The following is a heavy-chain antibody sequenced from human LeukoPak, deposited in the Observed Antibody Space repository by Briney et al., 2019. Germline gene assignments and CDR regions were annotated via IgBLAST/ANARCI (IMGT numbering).Heavy chain of an antibody. CDR1: GFTFSSYW. Sequence: GGSLRLSCAASGFTFSSYWMSWVRQAPGKGLEWVANIKQDGSEKYYVDSVKGRFTISRDNAKNSLYLQMNSLRAEDTAVYYCAKTYYYHSSGSYFFDYWGQGTLVTVSS. J-gene: IGHJ4*02. V-gene: IGHV3-7*03. CDR3: AKTYYYHSSGSYFFDY. CDR2: IKQDGSEK. D-gene: IGHD3-22*01.